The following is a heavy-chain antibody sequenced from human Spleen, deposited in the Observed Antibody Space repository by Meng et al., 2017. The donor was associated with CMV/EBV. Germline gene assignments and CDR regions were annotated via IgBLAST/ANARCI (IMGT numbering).Heavy chain of an antibody. V-gene: IGHV3-21*01. D-gene: IGHD1-26*01. CDR2: ISSSSSYI. CDR3: ARVGVLGASKHFQN. Sequence: ASGFTFIAYSMNCVRQAPGKGLDWLSSISSSSSYINYADSVKGRFTISRDNTKNSLYLQMNSLRAEDTAVYYCARVGVLGASKHFQNWGQGTLVTVSS. CDR1: GFTFIAYS. J-gene: IGHJ1*01.